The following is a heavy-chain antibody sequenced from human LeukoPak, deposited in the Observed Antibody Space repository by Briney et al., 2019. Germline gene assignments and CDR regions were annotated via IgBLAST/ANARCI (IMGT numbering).Heavy chain of an antibody. V-gene: IGHV1-69*06. J-gene: IGHJ4*02. D-gene: IGHD3-10*01. CDR2: IIPIFGTA. CDR1: GGTFSSYA. CDR3: ARSRPMGWGSYFDY. Sequence: AASVTVSCKASGGTFSSYASSWVRQAPGQGLEWMGGIIPIFGTANYAQKFQGRVTITADKSTSTAYMELSRLRSEDTAVYYCARSRPMGWGSYFDYSGQGTLVTVSS.